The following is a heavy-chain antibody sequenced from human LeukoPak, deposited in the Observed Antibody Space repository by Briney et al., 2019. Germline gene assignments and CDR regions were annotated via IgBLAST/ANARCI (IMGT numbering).Heavy chain of an antibody. CDR1: GGSISGYY. V-gene: IGHV4-59*01. CDR3: ARSRSRGYSGDFDY. J-gene: IGHJ4*02. CDR2: IYYSGTT. Sequence: SETLSLTCIVSGGSISGYYWSWIRQPPAKGLEWIGYIYYSGTTNYNPSLKSRITISVDTSKNQFSLKVRSVSAADTAVYYCARSRSRGYSGDFDYWGQGTLVTVSS. D-gene: IGHD5-12*01.